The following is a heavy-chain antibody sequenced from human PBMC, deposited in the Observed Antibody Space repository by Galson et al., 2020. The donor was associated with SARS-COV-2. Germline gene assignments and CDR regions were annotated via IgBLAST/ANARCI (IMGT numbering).Heavy chain of an antibody. CDR3: AKGQGGYCSSTSCLGNYFDY. D-gene: IGHD2-2*01. CDR2: ITWDGGDT. J-gene: IGHJ4*02. CDR1: GFTFDNYA. Sequence: SCAASGFTFDNYAMNWVRQAPGKGLEWVSLITWDGGDTYYTDSVRGRFTISRDNSKNSLYLQMNSLRPEDTALYYCAKGQGGYCSSTSCLGNYFDYWGQGTLVTVSS. V-gene: IGHV3-43D*03.